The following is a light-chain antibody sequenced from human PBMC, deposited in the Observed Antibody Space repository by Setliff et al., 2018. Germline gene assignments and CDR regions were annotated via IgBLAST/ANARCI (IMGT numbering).Light chain of an antibody. J-gene: IGLJ1*01. CDR3: SSYEGANNFV. CDR1: NSDVGTYSF. V-gene: IGLV2-8*01. CDR2: QVT. Sequence: QSVLTQPASVSGSPGQSITISCTGTNSDVGTYSFVSWYQQHPGKAPKLMIYQVTQRPSGVPDRFSGSKSGDTASLTVSGLQAEDEADYYCSSYEGANNFVFGTGTKVTVL.